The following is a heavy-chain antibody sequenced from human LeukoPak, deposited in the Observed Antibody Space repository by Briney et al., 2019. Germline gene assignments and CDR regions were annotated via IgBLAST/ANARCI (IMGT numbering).Heavy chain of an antibody. CDR2: ISAYIGNT. V-gene: IGHV1-18*01. CDR1: GSPFTSYG. J-gene: IGHJ4*02. Sequence: ASVKVSCKASGSPFTSYGISWVRQAPGPGLEGMGWISAYIGNTNYAQKPHGRVTMPPDTSPSQAYLDLRSLRCDDTALDYGLRDRCAGAASSPVDYWGQGTLVTVS. CDR3: LRDRCAGAASSPVDY. D-gene: IGHD1-26*01.